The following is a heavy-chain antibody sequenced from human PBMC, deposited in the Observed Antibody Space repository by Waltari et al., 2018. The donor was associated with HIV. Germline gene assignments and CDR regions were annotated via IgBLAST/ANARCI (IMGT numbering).Heavy chain of an antibody. CDR1: GGSVSSGDYY. CDR2: IFYSGSP. J-gene: IGHJ6*02. Sequence: QVYLQESGPGLVKPSQTLSLTCTVSGGSVSSGDYYWSWVRQRPEQGLEYIGYIFYSGSPYSNPSLNSRVTISMDTPKNQFSLKVNSVTVADTAVYYCAASRRGDYYYYGMDVWGQGTTVTVSS. CDR3: AASRRGDYYYYGMDV. V-gene: IGHV4-31*03.